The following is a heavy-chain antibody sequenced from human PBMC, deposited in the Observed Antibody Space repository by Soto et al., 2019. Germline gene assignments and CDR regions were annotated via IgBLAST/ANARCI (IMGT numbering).Heavy chain of an antibody. Sequence: QVQLVQSGAEVKKPGSSVKVSCKASGGTFSSYAISWVRQAPGQGLEWMGGIIPIFGTADYAQKFQGRVTMNADESTSTAYMELSSLRSEDTAVYYCASHYDSSGDYYRGLDYWGQGTLVTVSS. CDR2: IIPIFGTA. V-gene: IGHV1-69*12. J-gene: IGHJ4*02. CDR3: ASHYDSSGDYYRGLDY. D-gene: IGHD3-22*01. CDR1: GGTFSSYA.